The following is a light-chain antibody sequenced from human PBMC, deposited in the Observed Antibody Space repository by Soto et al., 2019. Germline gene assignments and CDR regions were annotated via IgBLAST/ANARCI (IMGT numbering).Light chain of an antibody. CDR3: SSYAGSANWGVV. J-gene: IGLJ2*01. CDR2: DVD. CDR1: RSDLGGYNY. V-gene: IGLV2-8*01. Sequence: QLVLTQPPSASGSPGQSVTISCSGSRSDLGGYNYVSWYQQHPGKAPKLLIYDVDKRPSGVSPRFSGSKSGNTASLTVTGLQAEDEANYYCSSYAGSANWGVVFGGGTQLTVL.